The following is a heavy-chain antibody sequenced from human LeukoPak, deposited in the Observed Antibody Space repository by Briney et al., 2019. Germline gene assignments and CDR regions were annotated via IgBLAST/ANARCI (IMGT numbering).Heavy chain of an antibody. CDR1: GYPFTGYY. CDR2: INPNSGGT. V-gene: IGHV1-2*02. CDR3: ARRCDTSSYYTYYFDY. J-gene: IGHJ4*02. D-gene: IGHD3-22*01. Sequence: ASVKVSCKASGYPFTGYYLHWVRQAPGQGLEWMGWINPNSGGTNYAQKFQGRVTMTRDTSISTAYMELSRLRSDDTAVYFCARRCDTSSYYTYYFDYWGQGTLVTVSS.